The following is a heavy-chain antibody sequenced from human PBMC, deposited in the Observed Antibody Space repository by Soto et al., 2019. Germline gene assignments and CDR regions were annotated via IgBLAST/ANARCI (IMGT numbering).Heavy chain of an antibody. CDR1: GGSFSGYY. D-gene: IGHD3-22*01. V-gene: IGHV4-34*01. CDR3: ARATGGIVVVTH. CDR2: INYSGST. Sequence: SETLSLTCAVYGGSFSGYYWSWIRQPPGKGLEWIGEINYSGSTNYNPSLKSRVTISVDTSKNQFSLKLSSVTAADTAMYYCARATGGIVVVTHWGQGTLVTVSS. J-gene: IGHJ1*01.